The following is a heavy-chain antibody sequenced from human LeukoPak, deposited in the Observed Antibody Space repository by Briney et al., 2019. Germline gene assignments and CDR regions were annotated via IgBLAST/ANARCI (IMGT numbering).Heavy chain of an antibody. Sequence: GGSLRLSCAASGFTFGAFSMNGVGQAPGKGLNGFSAISISIIYIYYADSVKGRFTISRDNAKNSLYLQMNSLRAEDTAVYYCARDYDDYVWGSQGDDAFDIWGQGTMVTVSS. V-gene: IGHV3-21*01. CDR3: ARDYDDYVWGSQGDDAFDI. D-gene: IGHD3-16*01. CDR1: GFTFGAFS. J-gene: IGHJ3*02. CDR2: ISISIIYI.